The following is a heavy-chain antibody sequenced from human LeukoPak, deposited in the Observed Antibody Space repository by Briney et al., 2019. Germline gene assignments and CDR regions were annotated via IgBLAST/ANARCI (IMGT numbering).Heavy chain of an antibody. CDR3: AKDVDSWFGELFPVY. D-gene: IGHD3-10*01. CDR1: GFTFSSYG. V-gene: IGHV3-30*18. J-gene: IGHJ4*02. CDR2: ISYDGSNK. Sequence: PGGSLRLSCAASGFTFSSYGMHWVRQAPGKGLEWVAVISYDGSNKYYADFVKGRFTISRDNSKNTLYLQMNSLRAEDTAVYYCAKDVDSWFGELFPVYWGQGTLVTVSS.